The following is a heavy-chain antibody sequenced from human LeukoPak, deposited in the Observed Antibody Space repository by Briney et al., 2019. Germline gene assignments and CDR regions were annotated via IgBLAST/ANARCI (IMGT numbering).Heavy chain of an antibody. D-gene: IGHD4-11*01. CDR3: ARSWAKDYPDGFDI. J-gene: IGHJ3*02. CDR2: ISSSGSTM. V-gene: IGHV3-11*01. Sequence: GGSLRLSCAASGFSFSDYYMSWIRQAPGKGPEWVSYISSSGSTMYYADSVKGRFTISRDNAKNSLYLQMNSLRAEDTAVYYCARSWAKDYPDGFDIWGQGTMVTVSS. CDR1: GFSFSDYY.